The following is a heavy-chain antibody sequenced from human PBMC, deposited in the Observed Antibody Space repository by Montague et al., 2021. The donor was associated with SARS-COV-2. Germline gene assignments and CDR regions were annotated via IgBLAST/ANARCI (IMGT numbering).Heavy chain of an antibody. D-gene: IGHD3-10*01. J-gene: IGHJ4*02. V-gene: IGHV4-39*01. Sequence: SETLSLTCTVSGGSISSSSYYWGWIRQPPGKGLEWIGSIFYSGSTDYNPSLKSRVTISIDTSKNSLSLKPSSATAADTAVYYCAAMVRAPVYDFDYWGQGTLVTVSS. CDR2: IFYSGST. CDR1: GGSISSSSYY. CDR3: AAMVRAPVYDFDY.